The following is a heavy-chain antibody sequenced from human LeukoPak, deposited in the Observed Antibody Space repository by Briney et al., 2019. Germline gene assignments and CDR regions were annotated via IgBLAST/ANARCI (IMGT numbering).Heavy chain of an antibody. CDR3: ASEAFCAGGSCYLQRVAS. D-gene: IGHD2-15*01. J-gene: IGHJ4*02. V-gene: IGHV1-2*02. CDR1: GYTFTAYY. Sequence: ASVKVSCKASGYTFTAYYMHWVRQAPGQGLEWMGWIDTNTGGTKYAQKFQGRVTITRDTSIGTAFMELSSPISDDTAVYYCASEAFCAGGSCYLQRVASWGPGTLVTVSS. CDR2: IDTNTGGT.